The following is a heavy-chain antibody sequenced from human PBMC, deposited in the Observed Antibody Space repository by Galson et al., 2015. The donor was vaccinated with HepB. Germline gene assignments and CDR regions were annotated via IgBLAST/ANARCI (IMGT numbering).Heavy chain of an antibody. CDR3: ARANGESGILDV. CDR2: IWYDEGNK. V-gene: IGHV3-33*01. CDR1: GFFFSSYG. Sequence: SLRLSCAASGFFFSSYGMHWVRQAPGKGPEWVAIIWYDEGNKYYAESVKGRFTISRDNSENTLYLQMNSLRAEDTAVYYCARANGESGILDVWGKGTTVTVSS. J-gene: IGHJ6*04. D-gene: IGHD4-17*01.